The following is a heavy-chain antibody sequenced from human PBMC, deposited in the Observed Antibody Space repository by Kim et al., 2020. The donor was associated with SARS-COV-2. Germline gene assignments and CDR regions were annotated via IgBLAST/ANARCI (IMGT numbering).Heavy chain of an antibody. CDR3: TTYGSGAGTDY. J-gene: IGHJ4*02. Sequence: RADPASVKDRFTIARDDSKNTAYLQSNSLKTEDTAVYYCTTYGSGAGTDYWGQGTLVTVSS. CDR2: R. V-gene: IGHV3-73*01. D-gene: IGHD3-10*01.